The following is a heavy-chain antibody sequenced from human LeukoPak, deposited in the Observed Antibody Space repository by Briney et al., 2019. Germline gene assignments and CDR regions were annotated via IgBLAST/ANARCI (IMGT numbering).Heavy chain of an antibody. CDR1: GGSFSGYY. Sequence: SSETLSLTCAGYGGSFSGYYWSWIRQPPGKGLECIGEINHSGSTNYNPCLKSRVTISVDTSKNQYSLKLSSVTAADTAVYYCARDSGWYGGWFDPWGQGTLVTVSS. CDR3: ARDSGWYGGWFDP. V-gene: IGHV4-34*01. J-gene: IGHJ5*02. CDR2: INHSGST. D-gene: IGHD6-19*01.